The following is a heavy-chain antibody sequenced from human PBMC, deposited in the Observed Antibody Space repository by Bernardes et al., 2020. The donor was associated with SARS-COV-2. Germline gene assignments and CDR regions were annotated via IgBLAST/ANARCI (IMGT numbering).Heavy chain of an antibody. J-gene: IGHJ6*02. Sequence: ASVKVSCTVSGYSLSDMSLQWVRQAPGKGLEWLGGFDPEEDKIVYAEKVRGRITIIEDTGTDTIYMDLTGLTSDDTAVYFCGADPFRPGGKRSSKSYYFGMDVWGQGTKITVSS. CDR1: GYSLSDMS. D-gene: IGHD4-4*01. V-gene: IGHV1-24*01. CDR2: FDPEEDKI. CDR3: GADPFRPGGKRSSKSYYFGMDV.